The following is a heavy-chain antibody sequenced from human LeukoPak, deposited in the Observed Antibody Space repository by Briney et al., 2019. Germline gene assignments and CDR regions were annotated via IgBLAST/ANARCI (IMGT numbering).Heavy chain of an antibody. CDR3: AKASRYLGSGSYYRDAFDI. Sequence: GRSLRLSCAASGFTLSSYGMHWVRQAPGKGLEWVAVISFDGSNKYYADSVKGRFTVSRDNSKNTLYLQMNSLRAEDTAVYYCAKASRYLGSGSYYRDAFDIWGQGTMVTVSS. CDR1: GFTLSSYG. D-gene: IGHD3-10*02. CDR2: ISFDGSNK. V-gene: IGHV3-30*18. J-gene: IGHJ3*02.